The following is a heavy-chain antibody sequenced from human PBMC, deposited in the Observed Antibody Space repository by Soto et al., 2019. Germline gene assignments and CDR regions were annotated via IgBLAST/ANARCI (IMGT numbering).Heavy chain of an antibody. D-gene: IGHD6-19*01. V-gene: IGHV3-23*01. CDR3: ANASPDSSFF. CDR2: NSSGAAFT. J-gene: IGHJ4*02. CDR1: EFNFRYYA. Sequence: EVQLLESGGGLVQPGESLRLSCAASEFNFRYYAMCWVRQAPGKGLEWVSTNSSGAAFTYYAFSVKGRFTISRDYSMGTLHLQTYPLSAEDTAVYYCANASPDSSFFWGQGTLVTVSS.